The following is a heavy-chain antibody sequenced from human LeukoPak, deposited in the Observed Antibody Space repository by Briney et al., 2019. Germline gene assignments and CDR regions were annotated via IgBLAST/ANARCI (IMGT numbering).Heavy chain of an antibody. J-gene: IGHJ6*02. CDR2: INPSSGST. CDR3: AREPFVDTAMVDYYYGMDV. Sequence: ASVKVSCKASGYTFTSYYMHWVRQAPGQGLEWMGIINPSSGSTSYAQKFQGRVTMTRDTSTSTVYMELSSLRSEDTAVYYCAREPFVDTAMVDYYYGMDVWGQGTTVTVSS. V-gene: IGHV1-46*01. CDR1: GYTFTSYY. D-gene: IGHD5-18*01.